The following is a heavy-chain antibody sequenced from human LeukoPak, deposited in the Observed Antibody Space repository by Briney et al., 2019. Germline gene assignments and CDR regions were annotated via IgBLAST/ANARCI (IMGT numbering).Heavy chain of an antibody. CDR2: ISTYNDNT. D-gene: IGHD6-6*01. V-gene: IGHV1-18*01. Sequence: ASVKVSCKASGYTFTSYDISWMRQAPGQGLEWKGWISTYNDNTHYAQKLQGRVTMTTDTSTSTVYMELKSLRSDDTAVYYCARIQSRIIAARPGNPAFDYWGRGTLVTVSS. CDR1: GYTFTSYD. J-gene: IGHJ4*02. CDR3: ARIQSRIIAARPGNPAFDY.